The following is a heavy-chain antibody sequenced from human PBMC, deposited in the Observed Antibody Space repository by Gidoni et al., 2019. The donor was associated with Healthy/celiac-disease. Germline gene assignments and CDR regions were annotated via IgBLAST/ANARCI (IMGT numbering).Heavy chain of an antibody. J-gene: IGHJ1*01. V-gene: IGHV1-18*01. D-gene: IGHD3-22*01. CDR1: GYTFTSYG. CDR3: ARGAGYYPAEYFQH. Sequence: QVQLLQSGAAVKKPGDQVNVSCKASGYTFTSYGLSWVRQAPGQGLEWMGWISAYNGNTNYAQKLQGRVTMTTDTSTSTAYMELRSLRSDDTAVYYCARGAGYYPAEYFQHWGQGTLVTVSS. CDR2: ISAYNGNT.